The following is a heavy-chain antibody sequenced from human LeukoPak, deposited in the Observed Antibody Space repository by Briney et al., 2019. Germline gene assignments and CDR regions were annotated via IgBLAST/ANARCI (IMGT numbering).Heavy chain of an antibody. CDR1: GGSISSGGYS. Sequence: PSQTLSLTCAVSGGSISSGGYSWSWIRQPPGKGLEWIGYIYHSGSTYYNPSLKSRVTISVDRSKNQFSLKLSSVTAADTAVYYCARDAGLDSSSPIDYWGLGTLVTVSS. D-gene: IGHD6-6*01. CDR3: ARDAGLDSSSPIDY. J-gene: IGHJ4*02. CDR2: IYHSGST. V-gene: IGHV4-30-2*01.